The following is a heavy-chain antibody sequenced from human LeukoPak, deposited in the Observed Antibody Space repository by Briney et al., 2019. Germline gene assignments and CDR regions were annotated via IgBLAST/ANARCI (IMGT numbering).Heavy chain of an antibody. D-gene: IGHD1-14*01. V-gene: IGHV7-4-1*02. Sequence: ASVKVSCKASGYTFTNYAINWVRQAPGQGLEWMGWVNTNIGHPTYAQGFTGRLVFSLDTSVTSAYLQISSLKVEDTAVYYCARDAPGKYFVWFDPWGQGTLVTVSS. J-gene: IGHJ5*02. CDR2: VNTNIGHP. CDR3: ARDAPGKYFVWFDP. CDR1: GYTFTNYA.